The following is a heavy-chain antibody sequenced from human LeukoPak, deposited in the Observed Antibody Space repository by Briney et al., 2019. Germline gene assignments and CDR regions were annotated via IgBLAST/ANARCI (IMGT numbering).Heavy chain of an antibody. V-gene: IGHV3-53*05. CDR1: GFTVSSNY. J-gene: IGHJ4*02. CDR3: AKDRLGYYGSGSYLCY. D-gene: IGHD3-10*01. Sequence: PGGSLRLSCAASGFTVSSNYMSWVRQAPGKGLEWVSVIYSGGSTYYADSVKGRFTISRDNSKNTLYLQMNSLRAEDTAVYYCAKDRLGYYGSGSYLCYWGQGTLVTVSS. CDR2: IYSGGST.